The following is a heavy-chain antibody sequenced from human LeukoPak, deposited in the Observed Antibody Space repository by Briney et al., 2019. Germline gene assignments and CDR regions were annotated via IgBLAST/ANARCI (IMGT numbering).Heavy chain of an antibody. CDR1: GFTFSAYG. CDR3: VREARERGGFDF. Sequence: GGSLRLSCAASGFTFSAYGMHWVRQASGKGLEWLAFIRYNGDTISYADSVKGRFTISRDNAKNSLYLQMNSLRAEDTAVYYCVREARERGGFDFWGQGTLVTVSS. V-gene: IGHV3-30*02. CDR2: IRYNGDTI. D-gene: IGHD5-24*01. J-gene: IGHJ4*02.